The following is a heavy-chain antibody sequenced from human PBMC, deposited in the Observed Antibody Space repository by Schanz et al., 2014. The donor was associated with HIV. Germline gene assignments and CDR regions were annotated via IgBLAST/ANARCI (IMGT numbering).Heavy chain of an antibody. Sequence: QVQLVESGGGVVQPGRSLRLSCAASGFTFSSYGMHWVRQAPGKGLEWVAVISYDGSKKYYADSVRGRITISRDNSKNTLYLQMNSLRADDTAVYYCAKGWRGYSISSLVDYWGQGSLVTVSS. D-gene: IGHD6-6*01. CDR2: ISYDGSKK. V-gene: IGHV3-30*18. J-gene: IGHJ4*02. CDR3: AKGWRGYSISSLVDY. CDR1: GFTFSSYG.